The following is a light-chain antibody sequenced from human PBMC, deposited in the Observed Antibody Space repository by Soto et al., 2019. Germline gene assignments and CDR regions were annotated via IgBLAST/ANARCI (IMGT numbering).Light chain of an antibody. CDR1: QSVSSN. J-gene: IGKJ4*01. CDR3: QQYNNCPPLT. V-gene: IGKV3-15*01. Sequence: EIVMTQSPATLSASPGERATLSCRASQSVSSNFPWYQQKPGQAPRLLIYAASTRATGIPARFSGSGSGAEFTLTISSLQSEDFAVYYCQQYNNCPPLTFGGGTKVEIK. CDR2: AAS.